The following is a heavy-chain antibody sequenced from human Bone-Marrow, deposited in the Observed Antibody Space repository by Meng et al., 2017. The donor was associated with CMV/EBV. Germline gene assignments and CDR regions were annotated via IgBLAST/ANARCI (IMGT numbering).Heavy chain of an antibody. J-gene: IGHJ4*02. Sequence: ASVKVSCKASGYTFTGYYMHWVRQAPGQGLEWMGWINPNSGGTNYAQKFQGRVTMTRDTSISTAYMELSRLRSDDTAVYYCAILGYCSSTSCYEADYWGQGTLVTVPS. V-gene: IGHV1-2*02. CDR1: GYTFTGYY. CDR2: INPNSGGT. CDR3: AILGYCSSTSCYEADY. D-gene: IGHD2-2*01.